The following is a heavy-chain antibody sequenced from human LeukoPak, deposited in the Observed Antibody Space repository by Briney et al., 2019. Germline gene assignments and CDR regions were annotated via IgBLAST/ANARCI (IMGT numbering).Heavy chain of an antibody. CDR3: ARGRWLQKL. V-gene: IGHV3-11*01. J-gene: IGHJ4*02. CDR2: ISSSGATT. D-gene: IGHD5-24*01. CDR1: GFTFSDYY. Sequence: GGSLRLSCAASGFTFSDYYMSWIRQAPGKGLEWVSCISSSGATTYYVDSVKGRFTISRDNAKSSLYLQMNNLRSDDTAVYYCARGRWLQKLGDQGTLVTVSS.